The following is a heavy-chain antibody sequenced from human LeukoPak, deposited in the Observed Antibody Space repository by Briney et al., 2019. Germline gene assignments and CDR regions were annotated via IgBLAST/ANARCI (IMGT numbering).Heavy chain of an antibody. CDR2: IYTSGST. Sequence: PSETLSLTCTVSGGSISSYYWSWIRQPAGKGLEWIGRIYTSGSTNYNPSLKSRVTMSVDTSKNQFSLKLSSVTAADTAVYYCASSMDCSGGSCYRGVFDYWGQGTLVTVSS. D-gene: IGHD2-15*01. CDR3: ASSMDCSGGSCYRGVFDY. J-gene: IGHJ4*02. CDR1: GGSISSYY. V-gene: IGHV4-4*07.